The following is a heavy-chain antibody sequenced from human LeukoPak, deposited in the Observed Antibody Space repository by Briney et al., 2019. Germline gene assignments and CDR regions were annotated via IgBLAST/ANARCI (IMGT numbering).Heavy chain of an antibody. Sequence: ASVTVSCMASGYTFTSYDINWVRQATGQGLEWMGWMNPNSGNTGYAQKFQGRVTMTRNTSISTAYMELSSLRSEDTAVYYCAKESGEAAFDIWGQGTMVTVSS. J-gene: IGHJ3*02. CDR3: AKESGEAAFDI. CDR1: GYTFTSYD. CDR2: MNPNSGNT. D-gene: IGHD1-26*01. V-gene: IGHV1-8*01.